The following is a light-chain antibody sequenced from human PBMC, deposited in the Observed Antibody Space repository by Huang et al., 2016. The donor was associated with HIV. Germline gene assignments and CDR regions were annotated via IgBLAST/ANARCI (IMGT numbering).Light chain of an antibody. Sequence: EIVLTQSPGTLSLSPGERATLTCRASQSVSSSYIAWYQQKPGQAPRLLIDGASSRATGLPDRFSGSGSGTDFTLTISRLEPEDFAVYYCQQYGSSPWTFGQGTKVEIK. CDR1: QSVSSSY. CDR3: QQYGSSPWT. CDR2: GAS. J-gene: IGKJ1*01. V-gene: IGKV3-20*01.